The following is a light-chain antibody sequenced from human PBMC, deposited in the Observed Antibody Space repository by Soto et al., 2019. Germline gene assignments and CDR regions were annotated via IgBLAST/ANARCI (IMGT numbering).Light chain of an antibody. CDR2: GAS. CDR1: TGAGTN. CDR3: QQYHNWPLT. J-gene: IGKJ5*01. V-gene: IGKV3-15*01. Sequence: SLPVSPRGTVTLPCCCSTGAGTNGHYPYWYQQKPGQAPRLLIYGASSRATGIPVRFSGSGSGTEFTLTISSLQSEDFAVYYCQQYHNWPLTFGQGTRLEIK.